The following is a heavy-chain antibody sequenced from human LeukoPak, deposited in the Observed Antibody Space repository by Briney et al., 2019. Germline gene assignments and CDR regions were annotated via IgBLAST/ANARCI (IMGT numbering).Heavy chain of an antibody. CDR3: ARRRSGSYYNWGNYFDY. CDR2: INHSGST. V-gene: IGHV4-34*01. J-gene: IGHJ4*02. D-gene: IGHD3-10*01. Sequence: PSETLSLTCAVYGGSFTDYYWTWIRQSPGKGLEWIGEINHSGSTNYNPSLKSRVTISVDTSKNQFSLKLSSVTAADTAVYYCARRRSGSYYNWGNYFDYWGQGTLVTVSS. CDR1: GGSFTDYY.